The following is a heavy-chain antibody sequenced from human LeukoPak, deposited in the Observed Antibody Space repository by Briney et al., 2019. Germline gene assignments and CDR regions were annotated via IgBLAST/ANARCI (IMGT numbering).Heavy chain of an antibody. CDR2: INDSGST. V-gene: IGHV4-34*01. J-gene: IGHJ3*02. CDR1: GGSINNYY. D-gene: IGHD2-2*01. CDR3: ARHLIVVVPAARRTFDAFDI. Sequence: SETLSLTCTVSGGSINNYYWTWIRQPPGKGLEWIGEINDSGSTNYNPSLKSRATTSVDTSKNQFSLKLRSVTDADTAVYYCARHLIVVVPAARRTFDAFDIWGKGTMVTVSS.